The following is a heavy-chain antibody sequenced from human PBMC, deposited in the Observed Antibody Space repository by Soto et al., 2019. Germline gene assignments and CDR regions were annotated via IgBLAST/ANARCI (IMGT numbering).Heavy chain of an antibody. J-gene: IGHJ4*02. Sequence: SETLSLTCTVSGGSTNSRSDYWGWIRQPPGKGLEWIGSVYYSGSTHDNPSLQSRVTISVDTSRNQFSLNLISVTAADTAVYFCARQPRGPGYGERGLYFDHWGQGTLVTVSS. CDR3: ARQPRGPGYGERGLYFDH. V-gene: IGHV4-39*01. CDR2: VYYSGST. CDR1: GGSTNSRSDY. D-gene: IGHD3-16*01.